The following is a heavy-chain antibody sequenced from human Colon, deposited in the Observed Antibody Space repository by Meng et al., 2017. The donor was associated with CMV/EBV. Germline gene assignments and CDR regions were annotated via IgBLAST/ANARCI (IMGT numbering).Heavy chain of an antibody. D-gene: IGHD3-16*01. CDR3: ARDSPHAWD. J-gene: IGHJ4*02. Sequence: VQGGEACGGLVQAGGSLRLSCAASGFPVSSKYMSWVRQAPGKGLEWVSVIYIDDSTYYADSVEGRFTISRDNSRNTVYLQMNSLRAEDTAVYYCARDSPHAWDWGQGTLVTVSS. CDR1: GFPVSSKY. V-gene: IGHV3-53*01. CDR2: IYIDDST.